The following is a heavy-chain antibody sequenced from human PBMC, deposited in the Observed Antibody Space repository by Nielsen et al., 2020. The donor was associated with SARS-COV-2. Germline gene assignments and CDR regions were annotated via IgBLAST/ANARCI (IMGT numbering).Heavy chain of an antibody. V-gene: IGHV3-21*01. CDR1: GFRFTSYS. D-gene: IGHD6-25*01. CDR3: ARDQDGGAATSNWYFDL. CDR2: ITMSGASM. Sequence: GGSLRLSCAASGFRFTSYSMNWVRQAPGKGLEWVASITMSGASMYYADSVRGRFTVSRDNAEHSLYLQMNSLRDEDTAVYYCARDQDGGAATSNWYFDLWGRGTLVIVSS. J-gene: IGHJ2*01.